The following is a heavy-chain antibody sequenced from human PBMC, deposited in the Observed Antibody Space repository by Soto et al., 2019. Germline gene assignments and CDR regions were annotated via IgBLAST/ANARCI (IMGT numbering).Heavy chain of an antibody. CDR1: GFTFSTFD. D-gene: IGHD5-12*01. J-gene: IGHJ4*02. Sequence: XGALRLSCAASGFTFSTFDMNWVRQAPGEGLEWVSYISSPGGTMYYADSLKGRFTISRDNAKNSLYLQMNSLRAEDTAVYYCARAERANGGYALVYWGQGTLVTVSS. V-gene: IGHV3-48*03. CDR3: ARAERANGGYALVY. CDR2: ISSPGGTM.